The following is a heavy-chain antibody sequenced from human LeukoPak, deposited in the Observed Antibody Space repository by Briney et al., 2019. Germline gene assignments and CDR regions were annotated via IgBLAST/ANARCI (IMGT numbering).Heavy chain of an antibody. V-gene: IGHV1-46*01. CDR2: INASASGGST. J-gene: IGHJ4*02. Sequence: ASVKVSCKASGYTFTSYYMHWVRQAPGQGLEWMGIINASASGGSTSYAQKFQGRVIMTRYTSTSTVYMELSSLRSEDTAVYYCASMYYDSSGPTAPEYWGQGTLVTVSS. CDR3: ASMYYDSSGPTAPEY. D-gene: IGHD3-22*01. CDR1: GYTFTSYY.